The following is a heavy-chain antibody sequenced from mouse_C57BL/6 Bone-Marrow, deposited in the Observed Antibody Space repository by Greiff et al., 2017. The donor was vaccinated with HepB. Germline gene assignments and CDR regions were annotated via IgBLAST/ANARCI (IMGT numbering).Heavy chain of an antibody. D-gene: IGHD2-5*01. CDR3: ARQGSNGYFDV. Sequence: VQLKESGGDLVKPGGSLKLSCAASGFTFSSYGMSWVRQTPDKRLEWVATISSGGSYTYYPDSVKGRFTISRDNAKNTLYLQMSSLKSEDTAMYYCARQGSNGYFDVWGTGTTVTVSS. CDR2: ISSGGSYT. CDR1: GFTFSSYG. V-gene: IGHV5-6*01. J-gene: IGHJ1*03.